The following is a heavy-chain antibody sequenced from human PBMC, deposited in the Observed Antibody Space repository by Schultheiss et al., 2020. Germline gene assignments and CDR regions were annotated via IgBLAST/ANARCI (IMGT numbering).Heavy chain of an antibody. J-gene: IGHJ6*02. CDR1: GGSFSGYY. D-gene: IGHD1-14*01. Sequence: SETLSLTCAVYGGSFSGYYWSWIRQPPGKGLEWIGEINHSGSTNYNPSLKSRVTISVDTSKNQFSLKLSSVTAADTAVYYCAREPYYRKEKVYYYGMDVWGQGTTVTVSS. CDR3: AREPYYRKEKVYYYGMDV. V-gene: IGHV4-34*01. CDR2: INHSGST.